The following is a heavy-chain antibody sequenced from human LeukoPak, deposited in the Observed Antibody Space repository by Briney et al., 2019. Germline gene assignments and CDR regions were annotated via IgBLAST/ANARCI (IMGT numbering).Heavy chain of an antibody. CDR3: ARLRRELLWFDP. CDR1: GGSFSGYY. J-gene: IGHJ5*02. CDR2: MNHSGGT. Sequence: PSETLSLTCAVYGGSFSGYYWSWIRQPPGKGLEWIGEMNHSGGTNYNPSLKSRVTISVDTSKNQFSLKLSSVTAADTAVYYCARLRRELLWFDPWGQGTLVTVSS. V-gene: IGHV4-34*01. D-gene: IGHD1-26*01.